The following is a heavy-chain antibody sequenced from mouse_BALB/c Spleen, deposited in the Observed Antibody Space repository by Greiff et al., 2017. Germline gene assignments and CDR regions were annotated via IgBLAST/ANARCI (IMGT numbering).Heavy chain of an antibody. CDR2: IWAGGST. Sequence: VKLVESGPGLVAPSQSLSITCTVSGFSLTDYGVSWIRQPPGKGLEWLGVIWAGGSTNYNSALMSRLSISKDNSKSQVFLKMNSLQTDDTAMYYCAREGGYRYDGYFDVWGAGTTVTVSS. CDR3: AREGGYRYDGYFDV. D-gene: IGHD2-14*01. J-gene: IGHJ1*01. V-gene: IGHV2-9*02. CDR1: GFSLTDYG.